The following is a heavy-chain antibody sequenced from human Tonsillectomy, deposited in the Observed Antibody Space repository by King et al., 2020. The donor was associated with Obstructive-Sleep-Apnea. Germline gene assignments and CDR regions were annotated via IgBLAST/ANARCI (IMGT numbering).Heavy chain of an antibody. D-gene: IGHD4-23*01. Sequence: VQLQESGPGLVKPSQTLSLTCTVSGGSISSGGYYWSWIRQHPGKGLEWMGYNYYSGRTYYNPSLNSRVTISVDTSKNQFFLKLSSVTAADTAVYYCARDDGYGGAGYWGQGTLVTVSS. V-gene: IGHV4-31*03. J-gene: IGHJ4*02. CDR3: ARDDGYGGAGY. CDR2: NYYSGRT. CDR1: GGSISSGGYY.